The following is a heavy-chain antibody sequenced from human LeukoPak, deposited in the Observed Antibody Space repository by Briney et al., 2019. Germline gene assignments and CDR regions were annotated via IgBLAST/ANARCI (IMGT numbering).Heavy chain of an antibody. J-gene: IGHJ4*02. D-gene: IGHD3-22*01. CDR1: GFTFSSYA. CDR2: ISGSGGST. V-gene: IGHV3-23*01. CDR3: AKDGPSSYYYDSSGYYFDY. Sequence: GGSLRLSCAASGFTFSSYAMSWVRQAPGKGLEWVSAISGSGGSTYYADSVKGRFTISRDNSKNTLYLQMNSLRAEDTAVYYCAKDGPSSYYYDSSGYYFDYWGQGTLVTVSS.